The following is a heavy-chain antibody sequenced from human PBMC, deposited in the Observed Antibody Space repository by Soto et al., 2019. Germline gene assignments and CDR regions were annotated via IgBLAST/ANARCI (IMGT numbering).Heavy chain of an antibody. D-gene: IGHD3-10*01. CDR2: IYYSGNT. Sequence: PSETLSLTCNVSGVLISSYYWSWIRQPPGKGLEWIGYIYYSGNTNYNFSLESRVTISVDTSKNQISLRLSFVIATDTVVYYCARVGSRYSFPDFDYWGQETLVTVSS. V-gene: IGHV4-59*08. J-gene: IGHJ4*02. CDR3: ARVGSRYSFPDFDY. CDR1: GVLISSYY.